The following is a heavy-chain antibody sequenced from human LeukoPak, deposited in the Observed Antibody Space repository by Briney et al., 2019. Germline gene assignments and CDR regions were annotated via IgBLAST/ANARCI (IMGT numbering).Heavy chain of an antibody. V-gene: IGHV3-33*08. Sequence: PGGSLRLSCAASGFTFSSYGMHWVRQAPGKGLEWVAVIWYDGSNKYYADSVKGRFTISRDNSKNTLYLQMNSLRAEDTAVYYCARDPSHYDSSGYYSNWGQGTLVTVSS. D-gene: IGHD3-22*01. J-gene: IGHJ4*02. CDR2: IWYDGSNK. CDR3: ARDPSHYDSSGYYSN. CDR1: GFTFSSYG.